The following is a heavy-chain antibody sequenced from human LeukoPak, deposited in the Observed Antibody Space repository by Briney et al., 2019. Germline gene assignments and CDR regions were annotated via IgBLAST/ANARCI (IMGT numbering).Heavy chain of an antibody. CDR2: ISDIGST. V-gene: IGHV4-59*08. J-gene: IGHJ4*02. CDR1: GGSISSYY. CDR3: AGHHPRNTVDF. D-gene: IGHD2/OR15-2a*01. Sequence: SETLSLTCTVSGGSISSYYWSWIRQPPGKGLEWIAYISDIGSTNYNPSLKSRVTISLDTSKNQFSLKLSSVTAADTAVYYCAGHHPRNTVDFWGQGTLVTVSS.